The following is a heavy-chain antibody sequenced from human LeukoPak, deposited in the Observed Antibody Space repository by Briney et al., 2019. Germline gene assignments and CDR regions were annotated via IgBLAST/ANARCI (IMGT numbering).Heavy chain of an antibody. Sequence: GGSLRLSCAASGFTFSSYWMTWVRQAPGRGLEWVANTKGDGSEKYYADSVRGQFTISRDNAKNSLYLQMNSLRAEDTAVYYCAMFGLVAAIDSWGQGTLVTVSS. J-gene: IGHJ4*02. CDR3: AMFGLVAAIDS. D-gene: IGHD5-12*01. V-gene: IGHV3-7*02. CDR2: TKGDGSEK. CDR1: GFTFSSYW.